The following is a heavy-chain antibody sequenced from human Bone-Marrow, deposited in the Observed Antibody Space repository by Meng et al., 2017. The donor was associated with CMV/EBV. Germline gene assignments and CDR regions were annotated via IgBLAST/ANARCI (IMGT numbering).Heavy chain of an antibody. CDR3: TRDLATRLPRVAY. V-gene: IGHV1-2*02. J-gene: IGHJ4*01. Sequence: ASVNVSCKASGYTLTTYYINWERQAPGQGLQWMGLIKPNSGDTNYAQEFQGRVTMTRDTSISTAYMELSRLASDDTAVYYCTRDLATRLPRVAYWGHGTLVTVSS. CDR2: IKPNSGDT. CDR1: GYTLTTYY.